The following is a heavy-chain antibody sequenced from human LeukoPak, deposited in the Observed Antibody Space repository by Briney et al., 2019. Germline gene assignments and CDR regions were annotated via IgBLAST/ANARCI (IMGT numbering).Heavy chain of an antibody. D-gene: IGHD4-17*01. CDR3: ARDPNGDYVGAFDFQR. Sequence: GGSLRLSCAASGFTFSSYAMSWVRQAPGKGPEWVSAISGSGGSTYYADSVKGRFSISRDNYKNTLYLQMSSLRAEDTAVYYCARDPNGDYVGAFDFQRWGQGTLVTVSS. CDR2: ISGSGGST. CDR1: GFTFSSYA. V-gene: IGHV3-23*01. J-gene: IGHJ1*01.